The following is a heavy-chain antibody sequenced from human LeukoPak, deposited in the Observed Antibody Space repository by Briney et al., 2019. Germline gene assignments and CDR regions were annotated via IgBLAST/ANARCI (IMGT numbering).Heavy chain of an antibody. Sequence: SETLSLTCTVSGYSISNGYYWGWMRQPPGKGLEWIGSIYHSGRTHYNPSLKSRVTISVDTSKNQFSLKLSSVTAADTAVYYCARSRYYYGSGSYIWGQGTLVTVSS. CDR3: ARSRYYYGSGSYI. J-gene: IGHJ4*02. V-gene: IGHV4-38-2*02. CDR1: GYSISNGYY. CDR2: IYHSGRT. D-gene: IGHD3-10*01.